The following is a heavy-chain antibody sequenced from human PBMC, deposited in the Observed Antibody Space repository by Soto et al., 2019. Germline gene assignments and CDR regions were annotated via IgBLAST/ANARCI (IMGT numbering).Heavy chain of an antibody. Sequence: QVQLVQSGAEVRKPGSSVKVSCTASGGPFSRHAISWVRQAPGQGLEWMGGIIPSFGTANHGQKFQGRGTIIADESTITGYMAQSSLRSENTAMYYGARGWEYDSNDYYYAYWGQGTLVIVSS. J-gene: IGHJ4*02. CDR2: IIPSFGTA. CDR3: ARGWEYDSNDYYYAY. D-gene: IGHD3-22*01. CDR1: GGPFSRHA. V-gene: IGHV1-69*01.